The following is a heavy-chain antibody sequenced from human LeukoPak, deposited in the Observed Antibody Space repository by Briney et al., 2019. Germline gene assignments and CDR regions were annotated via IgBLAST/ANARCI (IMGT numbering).Heavy chain of an antibody. D-gene: IGHD5-12*01. Sequence: AGRSLRLSCAASGFSLSSYAISWVRQAPGKGLEWVSAISGSGGSTYYADSVKGRFTISRDNSKNTLYLQMNSLRAEDTAVYYCAKEGYSGYDLAYPIDYWGQGTLVTVSS. CDR1: GFSLSSYA. V-gene: IGHV3-23*01. CDR2: ISGSGGST. J-gene: IGHJ4*02. CDR3: AKEGYSGYDLAYPIDY.